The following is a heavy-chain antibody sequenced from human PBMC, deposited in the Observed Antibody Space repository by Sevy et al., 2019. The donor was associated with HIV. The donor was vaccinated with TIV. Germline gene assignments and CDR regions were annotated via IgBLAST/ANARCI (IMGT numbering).Heavy chain of an antibody. CDR3: ARVGCSGGSCYYDYYFDY. CDR2: ISRSSSYI. D-gene: IGHD2-15*01. V-gene: IGHV3-21*01. J-gene: IGHJ4*02. CDR1: GFSVSSNY. Sequence: GGSLRLSCAASGFSVSSNYMSWVRQAPGKGLEWVSSISRSSSYIYYADSVKGRFTISRDNAKNSLYLQMNSLRAEDTAVYYCARVGCSGGSCYYDYYFDYWGQGTLVTVSS.